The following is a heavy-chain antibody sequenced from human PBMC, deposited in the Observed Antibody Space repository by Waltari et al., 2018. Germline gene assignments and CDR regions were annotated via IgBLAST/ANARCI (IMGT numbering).Heavy chain of an antibody. D-gene: IGHD3-10*01. CDR1: GYTVFAYP. J-gene: IGHJ4*02. CDR3: ASGREWSYGSANYYQLDY. CDR2: ITGNDNT. Sequence: QVQLVQSGAEMKKPGASVTLSCKASGYTVFAYPIHWVRQAPGQRLEWMGWITGNDNTKYSQRFQGRVTITRDRSASTTYMDWSTLRSEDTAVYYCASGREWSYGSANYYQLDYWGQGTLVTVSS. V-gene: IGHV1-3*01.